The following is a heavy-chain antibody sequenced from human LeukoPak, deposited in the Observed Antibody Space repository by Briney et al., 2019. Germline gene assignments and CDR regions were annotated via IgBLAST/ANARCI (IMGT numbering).Heavy chain of an antibody. Sequence: PSETLSLTCTVSGGSISSYYWSWIRQPPGKGLEWIGYIYYSGSINYNPSLKSRVTISVDKSKNQFSLKLSSVTAADTAVYFCARDPYCSGGSCYHRFDNWGQGTLVTVSS. CDR1: GGSISSYY. CDR3: ARDPYCSGGSCYHRFDN. V-gene: IGHV4-59*12. J-gene: IGHJ5*02. CDR2: IYYSGSI. D-gene: IGHD2-15*01.